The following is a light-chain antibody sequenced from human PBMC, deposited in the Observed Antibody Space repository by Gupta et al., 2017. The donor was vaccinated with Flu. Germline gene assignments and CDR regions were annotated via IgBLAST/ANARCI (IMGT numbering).Light chain of an antibody. V-gene: IGKV3-20*01. CDR3: QQDGSSQWT. Sequence: IVLTQSPGTLSLSPGERATLSCRASQSVSSSYLAWYQQKPGQAPRLLIYGASSRATGIPDRFSGSGSGTDFTLTISRLEPEDFAVYYCQQDGSSQWTFGQGTKVEIK. J-gene: IGKJ1*01. CDR1: QSVSSSY. CDR2: GAS.